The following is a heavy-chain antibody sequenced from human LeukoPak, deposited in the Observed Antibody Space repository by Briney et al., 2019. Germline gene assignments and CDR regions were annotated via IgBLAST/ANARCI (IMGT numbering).Heavy chain of an antibody. CDR2: INPNSGGT. Sequence: GASVKVSRKASGYTFTCYYMHWVRQAPGQGLEWMGWINPNSGGTNYAQKFQGRVTMTRDTSISTAYMELSRLRSDDTAVYYCARVDVRGYCSSTSCYKSSYYYYYYMDVWGKGTTVTVSS. CDR1: GYTFTCYY. CDR3: ARVDVRGYCSSTSCYKSSYYYYYYMDV. V-gene: IGHV1-2*02. J-gene: IGHJ6*03. D-gene: IGHD2-2*02.